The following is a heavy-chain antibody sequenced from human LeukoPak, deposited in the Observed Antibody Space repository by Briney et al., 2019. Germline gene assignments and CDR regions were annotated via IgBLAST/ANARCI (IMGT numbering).Heavy chain of an antibody. Sequence: GGSLRLSCAASGFTLSGYAIHWVRQAPGKGLEWVAAISYDGSKKYYADSVQGRFTISRDNSKNTLYLQMDSLRAEDTAVYYCARALGGVAVAEPSGPDDHWGQGTLVTVSS. D-gene: IGHD6-19*01. CDR2: ISYDGSKK. J-gene: IGHJ4*02. CDR3: ARALGGVAVAEPSGPDDH. V-gene: IGHV3-30-3*01. CDR1: GFTLSGYA.